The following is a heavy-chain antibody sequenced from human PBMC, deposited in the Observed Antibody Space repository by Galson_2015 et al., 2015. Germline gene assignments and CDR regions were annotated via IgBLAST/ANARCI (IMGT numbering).Heavy chain of an antibody. Sequence: ETLSLTCTVSGGSISSSSYYWGWIRQPPGKGLEWIGSIYYSGSTYYNPSLKSRVTISVDTSKNQFSLKLSSVTAADTAVYYCARLPVGDYYYYYMDVWGKGTTVTVSS. CDR1: GGSISSSSYY. D-gene: IGHD1-26*01. CDR3: ARLPVGDYYYYYMDV. J-gene: IGHJ6*03. V-gene: IGHV4-39*01. CDR2: IYYSGST.